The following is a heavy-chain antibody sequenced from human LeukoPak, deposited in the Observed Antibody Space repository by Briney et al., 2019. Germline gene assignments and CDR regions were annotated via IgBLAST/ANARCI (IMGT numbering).Heavy chain of an antibody. J-gene: IGHJ3*02. CDR3: ARDSMNRAFDI. CDR2: ISSNGGST. Sequence: PGGSLRLSCAASGFTFSSYAMHWVRQAPGKGLEYVSAISSNGGSTYYANSVKGRFTISRDNSKNTLYLQMGSLRAEDMAVYYCARDSMNRAFDIWGQGTMVTVSS. CDR1: GFTFSSYA. D-gene: IGHD1/OR15-1a*01. V-gene: IGHV3-64*01.